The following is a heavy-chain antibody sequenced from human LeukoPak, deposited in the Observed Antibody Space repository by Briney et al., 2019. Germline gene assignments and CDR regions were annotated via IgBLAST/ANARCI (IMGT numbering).Heavy chain of an antibody. CDR1: GGSISSSNW. CDR3: ARNDILTGSNYYYYGMDV. Sequence: SETLSLTCAVSGGSISSSNWWSWVRQPPGKGPEWIGEIYHSGSTNYNPSLKSRVTISVDKSKNQFSLKLSSVTAADTAVYYCARNDILTGSNYYYYGMDVWGQGTTVTVSS. V-gene: IGHV4-4*02. J-gene: IGHJ6*02. CDR2: IYHSGST. D-gene: IGHD3-9*01.